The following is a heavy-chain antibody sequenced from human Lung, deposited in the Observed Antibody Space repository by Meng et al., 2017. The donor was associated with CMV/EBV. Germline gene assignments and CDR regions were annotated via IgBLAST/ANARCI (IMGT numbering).Heavy chain of an antibody. CDR1: GFTFNTYW. J-gene: IGHJ4*02. CDR3: ARDPREKSYVVVPAASDY. V-gene: IGHV3-7*01. CDR2: IKQDGSEK. Sequence: SCVASGFTFNTYWMSWVRQAPGKGLEWVANIKQDGSEKYYVGSVKGRFTISRDNAKNSLYLQMNSLRAEDTAVYYCARDPREKSYVVVPAASDYXGQGXMVTVSS. D-gene: IGHD2-2*01.